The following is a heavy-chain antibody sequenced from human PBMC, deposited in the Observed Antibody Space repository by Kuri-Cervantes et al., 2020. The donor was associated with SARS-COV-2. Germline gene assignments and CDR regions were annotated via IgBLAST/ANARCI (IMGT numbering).Heavy chain of an antibody. D-gene: IGHD1-26*01. CDR2: ISGSGIST. Sequence: GESLKISCAASGFTFSSYAMSWVRQAPGKGLEWVSAISGSGISTDYGDSVKGRFTISRDNSKNTGDRQMNSRRAEDTATEDGAKEKEQDEGRRQDYGGQGTVAT. J-gene: IGHJ4*02. V-gene: IGHV3-23*01. CDR3: AKEKEQDEGRRQDY. CDR1: GFTFSSYA.